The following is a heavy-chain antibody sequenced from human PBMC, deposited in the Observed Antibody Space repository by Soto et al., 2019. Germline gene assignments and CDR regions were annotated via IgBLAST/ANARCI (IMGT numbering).Heavy chain of an antibody. Sequence: SETLSLTCTVSGGSISSGGYYWSWIRQHPGKGLEWIGYIYYSGSTYYNPSLKSRVTISVDTSKNQFSLKLSSVTAADTAVYYCASGGVHYFDYWGQGTLDTVSS. D-gene: IGHD3-16*01. CDR1: GGSISSGGYY. V-gene: IGHV4-31*03. J-gene: IGHJ4*01. CDR3: ASGGVHYFDY. CDR2: IYYSGST.